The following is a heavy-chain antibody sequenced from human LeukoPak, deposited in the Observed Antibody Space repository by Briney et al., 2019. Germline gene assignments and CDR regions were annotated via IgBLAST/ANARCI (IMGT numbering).Heavy chain of an antibody. CDR3: VKAGQWFGELSAFDI. D-gene: IGHD3-10*01. Sequence: GGSLRLSCSASGFTFSSYAMHWVRQAPGKGLECVSAISSNGGSTYYADSVKGRFTISRDNSKNTLYLQMSSLRAEDTAVYYCVKAGQWFGELSAFDIWGQGTMVTVSS. V-gene: IGHV3-64D*06. J-gene: IGHJ3*02. CDR2: ISSNGGST. CDR1: GFTFSSYA.